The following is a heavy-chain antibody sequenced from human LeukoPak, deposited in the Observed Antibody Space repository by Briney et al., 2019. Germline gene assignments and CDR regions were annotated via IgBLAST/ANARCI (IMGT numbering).Heavy chain of an antibody. CDR2: TYYRSKWYN. CDR1: GDSVSSNSAA. CDR3: ARDRAINDYDFWSGYPKGYYYYMDV. J-gene: IGHJ6*03. V-gene: IGHV6-1*01. D-gene: IGHD3-3*01. Sequence: SQTLSLTCAISGDSVSSNSAAWNWIRQSPSRGLEWLGRTYYRSKWYNDYAVSVKSRITINPDTSKNQFSLQLNSVTPEDTAVYYCARDRAINDYDFWSGYPKGYYYYMDVWGKGTTVTVSS.